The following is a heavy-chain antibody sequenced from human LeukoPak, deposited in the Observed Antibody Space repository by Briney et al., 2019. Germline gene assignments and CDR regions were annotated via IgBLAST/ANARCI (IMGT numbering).Heavy chain of an antibody. Sequence: PSETLSLTCAVYGGSFSGYYWSWIRQPAGKGLEWIGRIYTGGSTNYNPSLKSRVTMSVDTSKNQFSLKLSSVTAADTAVYYCARDGEVARLDYWGQGTLVTVSS. D-gene: IGHD6-6*01. J-gene: IGHJ4*02. CDR3: ARDGEVARLDY. V-gene: IGHV4-4*07. CDR1: GGSFSGYY. CDR2: IYTGGST.